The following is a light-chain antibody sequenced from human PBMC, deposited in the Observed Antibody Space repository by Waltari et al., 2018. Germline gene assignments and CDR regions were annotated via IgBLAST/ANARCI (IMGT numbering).Light chain of an antibody. Sequence: EIVLTQSPGTLSLSPGERATLSCWTSQSVGRTLAWYQQKPGQAPSLLIYGASIRATGIPDRFSGSGSGTDFSLTISRLEPEDFAVYYCQHYVRLPVTFGQGTKVEIK. J-gene: IGKJ1*01. CDR2: GAS. CDR3: QHYVRLPVT. V-gene: IGKV3-20*01. CDR1: QSVGRT.